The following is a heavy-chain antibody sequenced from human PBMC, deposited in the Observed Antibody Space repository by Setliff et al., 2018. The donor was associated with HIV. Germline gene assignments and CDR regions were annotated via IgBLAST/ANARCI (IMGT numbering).Heavy chain of an antibody. CDR3: VRDYMWAFDY. Sequence: GGSLRLSCAVSGFSLGDFGISWVRQAPGKGLEWVSYISPSSTIIYYPDSVKGRFTTSRDNARNSLYLEMNNLRAEDTAVYYCVRDYMWAFDYWGQGTLVTVSS. J-gene: IGHJ4*02. CDR1: GFSLGDFG. D-gene: IGHD1-26*01. V-gene: IGHV3-48*01. CDR2: ISPSSTII.